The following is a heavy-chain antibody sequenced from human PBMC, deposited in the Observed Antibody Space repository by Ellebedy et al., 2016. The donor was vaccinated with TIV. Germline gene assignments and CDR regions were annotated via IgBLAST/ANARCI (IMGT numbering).Heavy chain of an antibody. CDR3: ARGGGCTGGTCYYPDR. J-gene: IGHJ5*02. V-gene: IGHV3-21*05. D-gene: IGHD2-15*01. CDR1: GFTFSYFT. Sequence: GESLKISCAASGFTFSYFTMNWVRQAPGKGLEWVSYISAGAIDYADSVRGRFTISRDNAKNSLYLQMDSLRVEDTAVYYCARGGGCTGGTCYYPDRWGQGTLVTVSP. CDR2: ISAGAI.